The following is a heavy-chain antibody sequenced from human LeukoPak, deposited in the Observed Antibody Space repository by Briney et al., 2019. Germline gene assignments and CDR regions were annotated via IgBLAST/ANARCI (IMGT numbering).Heavy chain of an antibody. D-gene: IGHD3-22*01. CDR1: DYSISSGYY. Sequence: SETLSLTCTVSDYSISSGYYWGWIRQPPGKGLEWIGYIYYSGSTNYNPSLKSRVTISVDTSKNQFSLKLSSVTAADTAVYYCASISYYDSSEVFDYWGQGTLVTVSS. CDR3: ASISYYDSSEVFDY. CDR2: IYYSGST. V-gene: IGHV4-61*01. J-gene: IGHJ4*02.